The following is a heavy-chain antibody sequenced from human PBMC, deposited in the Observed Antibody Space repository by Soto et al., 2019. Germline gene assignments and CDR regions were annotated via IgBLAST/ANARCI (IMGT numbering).Heavy chain of an antibody. D-gene: IGHD2-2*01. Sequence: QVQLVQSGAEVKKPGSSVKVSCKASGGTFSSYAISWVRQAPGQGLEWMGGIIPIFGTANYAQKFQGRVTITADESTSTAYMELSSLRSEDTAVDYCARNGLGYGSSTSCPSPRYYYYYGMDVWGQGTTVTVSS. CDR2: IIPIFGTA. CDR1: GGTFSSYA. J-gene: IGHJ6*02. CDR3: ARNGLGYGSSTSCPSPRYYYYYGMDV. V-gene: IGHV1-69*01.